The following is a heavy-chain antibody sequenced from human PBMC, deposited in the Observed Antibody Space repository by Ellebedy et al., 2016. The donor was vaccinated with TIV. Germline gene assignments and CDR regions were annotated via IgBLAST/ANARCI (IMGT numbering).Heavy chain of an antibody. Sequence: GGSLRLSXSASGFFFSDYCMNWVRQAPGKGLEWVSSISSGSTYIFYADSVKGRFTISRDNAKNSLYLQMNSLRAEDTAVYYCARVEPFYCSSTSCKNLGSDYWGQGTLVTVSS. J-gene: IGHJ4*02. CDR1: GFFFSDYC. CDR3: ARVEPFYCSSTSCKNLGSDY. D-gene: IGHD2-2*01. V-gene: IGHV3-21*01. CDR2: ISSGSTYI.